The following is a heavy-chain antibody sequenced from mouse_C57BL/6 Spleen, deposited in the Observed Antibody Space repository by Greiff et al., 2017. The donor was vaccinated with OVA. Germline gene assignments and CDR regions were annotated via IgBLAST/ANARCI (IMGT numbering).Heavy chain of an antibody. Sequence: QVQLQQPGAELVKPGASVKLSCKASGYTFTSYWMQWVKQRPGQGLEWIGEIDPSDSYTNYNQKFKGKATLTVDTSSSTAYMQLSSLTSEDSAVYYCARREGFYWYFDVWGTGTTVTVSS. V-gene: IGHV1-50*01. CDR2: IDPSDSYT. CDR3: ARREGFYWYFDV. J-gene: IGHJ1*03. CDR1: GYTFTSYW.